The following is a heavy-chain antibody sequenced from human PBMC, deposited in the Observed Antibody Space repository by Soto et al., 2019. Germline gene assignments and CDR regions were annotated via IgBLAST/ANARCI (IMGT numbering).Heavy chain of an antibody. CDR1: GGTFSSYA. CDR3: ARERICSSTSCPTTPWFDP. J-gene: IGHJ5*02. V-gene: IGHV1-69*13. D-gene: IGHD2-2*01. Sequence: SVKVSCKASGGTFSSYAISWVRQAPGQGLEWMGGIIPIFGTANYAQKFQGRVTITADESTSTAYMELSSLRSEDTAVYYCARERICSSTSCPTTPWFDPWGPGTLVTVSS. CDR2: IIPIFGTA.